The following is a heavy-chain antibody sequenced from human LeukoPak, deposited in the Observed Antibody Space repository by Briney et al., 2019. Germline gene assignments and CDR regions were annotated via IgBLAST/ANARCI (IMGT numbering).Heavy chain of an antibody. D-gene: IGHD3-22*01. Sequence: PGGSLRLSCAASEFTFIIYPMSWVAQAQGRGLQWFYSIISSGDGTYYADSVKGRFTISRDNSENMLYLQMNSLRVEDTAVYFCAKDRPNYYGSNGHYYRRDGDYWGQGTLVTVSS. CDR3: AKDRPNYYGSNGHYYRRDGDY. V-gene: IGHV3-23*01. CDR1: EFTFIIYP. CDR2: IISSGDGT. J-gene: IGHJ4*02.